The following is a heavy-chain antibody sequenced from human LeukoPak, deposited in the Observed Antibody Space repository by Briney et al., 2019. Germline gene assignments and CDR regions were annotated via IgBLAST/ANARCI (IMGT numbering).Heavy chain of an antibody. CDR1: GYTFTGYY. CDR3: ARVYCSSTSCSHHFDY. CDR2: INPNSGGT. D-gene: IGHD2-2*01. J-gene: IGHJ4*02. V-gene: IGHV1-2*02. Sequence: ASVKVSCKASGYTFTGYYMHWVRQAPGQGLEWMGWINPNSGGTNYARKFQGRVTMTRDTSISTAYMELSRLRSDDTAVYYCARVYCSSTSCSHHFDYWGQGTLVTVSS.